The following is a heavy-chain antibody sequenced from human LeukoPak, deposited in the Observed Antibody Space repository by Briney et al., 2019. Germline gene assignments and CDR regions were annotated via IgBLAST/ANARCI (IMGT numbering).Heavy chain of an antibody. D-gene: IGHD3-16*02. V-gene: IGHV3-23*01. J-gene: IGHJ4*02. Sequence: PGGSLRLSCAASGFTFSSYAMTWVRQAPGKGLEWVSAISGSGGSTYYAASVKGRFTISRDNSKNTLYLQMNNLRAEDTAVYYCAKDLGDYAWGTYRTADETDYWGQGTLVTVSS. CDR1: GFTFSSYA. CDR2: ISGSGGST. CDR3: AKDLGDYAWGTYRTADETDY.